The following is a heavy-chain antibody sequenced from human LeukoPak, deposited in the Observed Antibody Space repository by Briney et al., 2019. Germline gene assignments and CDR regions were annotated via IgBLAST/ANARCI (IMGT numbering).Heavy chain of an antibody. V-gene: IGHV3-48*04. D-gene: IGHD3-22*01. CDR3: ARGGYYYDSSGYLPGLDY. J-gene: IGHJ4*02. CDR2: ISSSSSTI. CDR1: GFTFSSYS. Sequence: GWSLRLSCAASGFTFSSYSMNWVRQAPGKGLEWVSYISSSSSTIYYADSVKGRFTISRDNAKNSLYLQMNSLRAEDTAVYYCARGGYYYDSSGYLPGLDYWGQGTLVTVSS.